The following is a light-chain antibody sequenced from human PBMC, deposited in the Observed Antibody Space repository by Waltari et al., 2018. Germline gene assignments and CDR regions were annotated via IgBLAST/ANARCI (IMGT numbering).Light chain of an antibody. J-gene: IGLJ2*01. CDR1: SSDVGGYNY. V-gene: IGLV2-8*01. CDR2: EVS. Sequence: QSALTQPPSASGSPGQSVTLSCTGTSSDVGGYNYASWYQQHPGKAPKFMIYEVSKRPSGVPDRFSGSKSGNTASLTVSGLQAEDEADYYCSSYAGSNNLVFGGGTKLTVL. CDR3: SSYAGSNNLV.